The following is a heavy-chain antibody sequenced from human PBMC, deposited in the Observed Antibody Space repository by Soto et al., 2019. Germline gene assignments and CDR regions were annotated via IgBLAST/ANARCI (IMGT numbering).Heavy chain of an antibody. V-gene: IGHV1-18*01. CDR3: GRDHRGGNSGGRFDP. D-gene: IGHD2-21*02. CDR2: ISTYNGNT. J-gene: IGHJ5*02. CDR1: GYTFTSYG. Sequence: QVQLVQSGTEVKKPGASVKVSCKASGYTFTSYGITWVRQAPGQGLEWMGWISTYNGNTKYAQKFQGRVTMTTDTSPSTAYMELRSLRSDDTAVYYCGRDHRGGNSGGRFDPWGQGTLVTVSS.